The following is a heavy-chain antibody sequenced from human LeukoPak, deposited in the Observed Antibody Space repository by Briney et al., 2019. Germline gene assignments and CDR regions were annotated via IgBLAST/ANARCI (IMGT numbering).Heavy chain of an antibody. CDR2: MSPNSGDT. Sequence: ASVKVSCKASGYTFTTHDINWVRQATGQGLEWLGWMSPNSGDTGYAQKFQGRVTMTSDSSISTAYMELSSLRSEDTAVYYCARDYGGSSGWFDPWGQGTLVTVSS. CDR1: GYTFTTHD. V-gene: IGHV1-8*01. J-gene: IGHJ5*02. CDR3: ARDYGGSSGWFDP. D-gene: IGHD4-23*01.